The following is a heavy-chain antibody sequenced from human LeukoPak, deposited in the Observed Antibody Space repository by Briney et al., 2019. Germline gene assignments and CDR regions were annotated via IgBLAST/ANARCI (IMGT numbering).Heavy chain of an antibody. V-gene: IGHV4-4*07. Sequence: SETLSPTCTVSGGSISSYYWSWIRQPAGKGLEWIGRIYTSGSTNYNPSLKSRVTISVDKSKNQFSLKLSSVTAADTAVYYCARGRYESTRLSAYYYYYMDVWGKGTTVTVSS. J-gene: IGHJ6*03. CDR2: IYTSGST. CDR1: GGSISSYY. CDR3: ARGRYESTRLSAYYYYYMDV. D-gene: IGHD1-14*01.